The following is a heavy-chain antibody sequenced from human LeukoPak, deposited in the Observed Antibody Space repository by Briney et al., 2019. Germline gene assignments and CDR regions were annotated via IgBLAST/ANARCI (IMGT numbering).Heavy chain of an antibody. V-gene: IGHV3-30*18. Sequence: GGSLRLSCAASGFTFSRYGMHWVRQAPGKGLEWVSVISYDGSNKYYADSVKGRFTISRDNSKKTLYLQMNSLRAEDTAVYYCAKDEDIWGYTISGYWGQGTLVTVSS. CDR3: AKDEDIWGYTISGY. J-gene: IGHJ4*02. D-gene: IGHD2-15*01. CDR1: GFTFSRYG. CDR2: ISYDGSNK.